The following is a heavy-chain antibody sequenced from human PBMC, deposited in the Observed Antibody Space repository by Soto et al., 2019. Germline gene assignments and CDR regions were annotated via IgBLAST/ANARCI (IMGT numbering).Heavy chain of an antibody. V-gene: IGHV3-30*18. J-gene: IGHJ4*02. CDR2: ISYDGSNK. CDR3: AKDSGYSSSWFDY. D-gene: IGHD6-6*01. CDR1: GFTFSSYG. Sequence: QVQLLESGGGVVQPGRSLRLSCAASGFTFSSYGMHWVRQAPGKGLEWVAVISYDGSNKYYADSVKGRFTISRDNSKNTLYLQMNSLRAEDTAVYYCAKDSGYSSSWFDYWGQGTLVTVSS.